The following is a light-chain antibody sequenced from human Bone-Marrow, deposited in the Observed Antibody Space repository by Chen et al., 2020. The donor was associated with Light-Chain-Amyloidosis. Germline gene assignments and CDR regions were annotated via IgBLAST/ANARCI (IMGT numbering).Light chain of an antibody. V-gene: IGLV3-25*03. Sequence: SYELTQPPSVSVSPGQTARITCSGDDLPTKYAYWYHQKSGQAPVLVLHGDTERPSGISERFSGSSSGTTATLTISGVQAEDEADYHCQSADSSGTDEVIFGGGTKLTVL. CDR1: DLPTKY. J-gene: IGLJ2*01. CDR3: QSADSSGTDEVI. CDR2: GDT.